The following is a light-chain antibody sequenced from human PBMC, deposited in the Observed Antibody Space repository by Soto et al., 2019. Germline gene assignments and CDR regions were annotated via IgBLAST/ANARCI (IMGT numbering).Light chain of an antibody. J-gene: IGLJ1*01. V-gene: IGLV2-11*01. Sequence: QSALTQPRSVSGSPGQSVTISCTGTSSDVGGYNYVSWYQQYPGKAPKVMIYDVKTRPSGVPDRFSGSKSGNTASLTISGLQAEDEADYYCCSYAGSYTFVFGPGTKLTVL. CDR1: SSDVGGYNY. CDR2: DVK. CDR3: CSYAGSYTFV.